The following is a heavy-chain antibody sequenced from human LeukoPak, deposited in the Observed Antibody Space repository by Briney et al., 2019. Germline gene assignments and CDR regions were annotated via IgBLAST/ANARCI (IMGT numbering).Heavy chain of an antibody. CDR2: IRYDGSNK. V-gene: IGHV3-30*02. J-gene: IGHJ4*02. D-gene: IGHD4-17*01. CDR1: GFTFSSYG. CDR3: AKPRGVTTSPLEPLWS. Sequence: SGGSLRLSCAASGFTFSSYGMHWVRQAPGKGLEWVAFIRYDGSNKYYADSVKGRFTISRDNSKNTLYLQMNSLRAEDTAVYYCAKPRGVTTSPLEPLWSWGQGTLVTVSS.